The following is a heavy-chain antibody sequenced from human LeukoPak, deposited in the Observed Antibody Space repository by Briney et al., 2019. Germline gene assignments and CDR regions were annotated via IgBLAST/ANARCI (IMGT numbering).Heavy chain of an antibody. CDR2: VNPHSGGT. J-gene: IGHJ4*02. D-gene: IGHD3-22*01. Sequence: ASVKVSCKASGYTFTGYYMHWVRQAPGQGLEWMGWVNPHSGGTNFAQGFRGKVTMTGDTSVTTAYLELNSLESDDTAIYYCARTDNKYDSRLLFNWGQGTQIIVSS. CDR1: GYTFTGYY. CDR3: ARTDNKYDSRLLFN. V-gene: IGHV1-2*02.